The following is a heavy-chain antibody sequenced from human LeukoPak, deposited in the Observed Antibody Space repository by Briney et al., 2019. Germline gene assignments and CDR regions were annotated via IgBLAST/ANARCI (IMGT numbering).Heavy chain of an antibody. CDR1: GFTFSSYG. Sequence: GGSLRLSCAASGFTFSSYGMHWVRQAPGKGLEWVAFTRYDGINKYYADSVKGRFTISRDNSKNTLYLQMSSLRAEDTAVYYCAKDLRSGWESDIDYWGQGTLVTVSS. CDR2: TRYDGINK. J-gene: IGHJ4*02. CDR3: AKDLRSGWESDIDY. D-gene: IGHD6-19*01. V-gene: IGHV3-30*02.